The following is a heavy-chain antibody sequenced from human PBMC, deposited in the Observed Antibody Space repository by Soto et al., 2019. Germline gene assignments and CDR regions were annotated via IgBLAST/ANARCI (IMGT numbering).Heavy chain of an antibody. V-gene: IGHV4-59*01. CDR3: AREQHPPRMVRGRYGMDV. CDR1: GGSISSYY. D-gene: IGHD3-10*01. J-gene: IGHJ6*02. Sequence: PSETLSLTCTVSGGSISSYYWSWIRQPPGKGLEWIGYIYYSGSTNYNPSLKSRVTISVDTSKNQFSLKLSSVTAADTAVYYCAREQHPPRMVRGRYGMDVWGQGTTVTVSS. CDR2: IYYSGST.